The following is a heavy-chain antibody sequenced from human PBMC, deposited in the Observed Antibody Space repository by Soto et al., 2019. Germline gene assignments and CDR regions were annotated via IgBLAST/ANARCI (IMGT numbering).Heavy chain of an antibody. CDR3: AAGDSSSDYYYYGMDV. Sequence: PVKVSCKASGFTFNSSTVQWVRQARGRRVECIGWIVVGSGNTNYAQKFQERVTITRDMSTSTAYMELSSLRSEDTAVYYCAAGDSSSDYYYYGMDVWGQGTTVTVSS. CDR2: IVVGSGNT. D-gene: IGHD6-6*01. V-gene: IGHV1-58*01. J-gene: IGHJ6*02. CDR1: GFTFNSST.